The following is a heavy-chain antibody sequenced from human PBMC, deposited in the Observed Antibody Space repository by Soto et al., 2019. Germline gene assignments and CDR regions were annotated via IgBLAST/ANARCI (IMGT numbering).Heavy chain of an antibody. Sequence: PSETLSLTCAVYGGSFSGYYWSWIRQPPGKGLEWIGEINHSGSTNYNPPLKSRVTISVDTSKNQFSLKLSSVTAADTAVYYCARGLRIAARPRYYYGMDVWGQGTTVTVSS. CDR1: GGSFSGYY. V-gene: IGHV4-34*01. CDR3: ARGLRIAARPRYYYGMDV. CDR2: INHSGST. D-gene: IGHD6-6*01. J-gene: IGHJ6*02.